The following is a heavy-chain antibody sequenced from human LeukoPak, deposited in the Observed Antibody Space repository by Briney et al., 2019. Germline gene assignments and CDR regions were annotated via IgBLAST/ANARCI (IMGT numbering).Heavy chain of an antibody. J-gene: IGHJ4*02. CDR3: ARDVGYGGNLFDY. CDR2: IYHSGST. D-gene: IGHD4-23*01. CDR1: GYSISGGYY. Sequence: PSETLSLTCAVSGYSISGGYYWGWIRQPPGKGLEWIGSIYHSGSTYYNPSLKSRVTISVDTSKNQFSLKLSSVAAADTAVYYCARDVGYGGNLFDYWGQGTLVTVSS. V-gene: IGHV4-38-2*02.